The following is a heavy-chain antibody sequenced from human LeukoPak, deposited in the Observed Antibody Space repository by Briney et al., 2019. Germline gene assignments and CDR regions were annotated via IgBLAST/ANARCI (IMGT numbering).Heavy chain of an antibody. V-gene: IGHV3-30*04. J-gene: IGHJ4*02. CDR2: IAFDGNKK. CDR1: GFIFRRYA. Sequence: GGSLRLSCAASGFIFRRYAMRWVRQAPGKGLEWVAVIAFDGNKKYYADSVKGRFTISRDNSKNTLYLQMNSLRDEATAVYYCARDDPHVGVAATISREGDYFDYWGQGTLVTVSS. D-gene: IGHD5-12*01. CDR3: ARDDPHVGVAATISREGDYFDY.